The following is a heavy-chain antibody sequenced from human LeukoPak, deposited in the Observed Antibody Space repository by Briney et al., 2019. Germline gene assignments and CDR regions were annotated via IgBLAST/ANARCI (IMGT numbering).Heavy chain of an antibody. V-gene: IGHV4-4*07. Sequence: SETLSLTCSVSGGSMSGYYWSWIRQPAGKGLEWIGRIYTSGSTNYNPSLKSRVTMSVDTSKNQFSLKLSSVTAADTAVYYCARDKLDGSGVDYWGQGTLVTVSS. CDR2: IYTSGST. CDR1: GGSMSGYY. J-gene: IGHJ4*02. CDR3: ARDKLDGSGVDY. D-gene: IGHD3-10*01.